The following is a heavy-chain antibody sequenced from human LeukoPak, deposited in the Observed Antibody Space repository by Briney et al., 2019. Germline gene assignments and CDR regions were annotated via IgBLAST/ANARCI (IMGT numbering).Heavy chain of an antibody. D-gene: IGHD3-3*02. V-gene: IGHV4-34*01. J-gene: IGHJ4*02. CDR3: ARFSGHGPKIDY. CDR2: INHSGSS. CDR1: GGSFSAYY. Sequence: KPSETLSLTCAVYGGSFSAYYWSWIRQPPGKGLEWIGEINHSGSSNYNPSLKSRVTISVDTSKNQFSLNLISVTAADTAVYYCARFSGHGPKIDYWGQGTLVTVSS.